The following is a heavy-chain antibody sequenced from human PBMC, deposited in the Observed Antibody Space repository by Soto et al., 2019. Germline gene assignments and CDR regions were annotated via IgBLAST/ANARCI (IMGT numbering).Heavy chain of an antibody. CDR3: ASSGAGRDFWSGYYTGAYYYYMDV. CDR2: IYYSGNT. Sequence: PSETLSLTCTVSGGSISSGGYYWSWIRQHPGKGLEWIGYIYYSGNTYYNPSLKSRVTISVDTSKNQFSLKLSSVTAADTAVYYCASSGAGRDFWSGYYTGAYYYYMDVWGKGTTVTVS. J-gene: IGHJ6*03. V-gene: IGHV4-31*03. CDR1: GGSISSGGYY. D-gene: IGHD3-3*01.